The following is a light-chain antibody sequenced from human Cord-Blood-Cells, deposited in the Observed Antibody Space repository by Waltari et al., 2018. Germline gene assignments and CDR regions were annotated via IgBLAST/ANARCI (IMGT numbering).Light chain of an antibody. CDR2: EVS. J-gene: IGLJ3*02. V-gene: IGLV2-23*02. CDR3: CSYAGSSTWV. CDR1: SSDVGSYNL. Sequence: QSALTQPASVSGSPGQSITLSRPGTSSDVGSYNLVSWYQQHPGKAPKLMIYEVSKRPSGVSNRFSGSKSGNTASLTSSGLQAEDEADYYCCSYAGSSTWVFGGGTKLTVL.